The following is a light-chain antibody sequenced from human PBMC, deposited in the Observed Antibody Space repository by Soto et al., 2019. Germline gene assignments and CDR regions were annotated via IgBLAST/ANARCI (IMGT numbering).Light chain of an antibody. J-gene: IGKJ1*01. CDR3: QEYHRSPPSWT. Sequence: EIVLTQSPGTLSLSPGERATLSCRASQSVDSNYLDWYQQKPGQAPRLLIYGASSRATGVPDRFSGSGSGTAFTLTISRLEPGDFALYYGQEYHRSPPSWTVGQGTKVEIK. CDR1: QSVDSNY. V-gene: IGKV3-20*01. CDR2: GAS.